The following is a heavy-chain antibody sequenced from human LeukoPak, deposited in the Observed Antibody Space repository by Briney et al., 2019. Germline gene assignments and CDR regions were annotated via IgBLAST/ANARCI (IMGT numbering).Heavy chain of an antibody. D-gene: IGHD6-19*01. V-gene: IGHV4-59*01. CDR2: IYNGGNI. CDR3: ARASDIAVTGFDC. Sequence: PSETLSLTCSVSGASIRCYYWKWIRQTPSNGLEWISSIYNGGNINYNPSLKSRVTISMNTSKSHFSLSLSSVTAADTAVSCSARASDIAVTGFDCWGQGLLVTVSA. CDR1: GASIRCYY. J-gene: IGHJ4*02.